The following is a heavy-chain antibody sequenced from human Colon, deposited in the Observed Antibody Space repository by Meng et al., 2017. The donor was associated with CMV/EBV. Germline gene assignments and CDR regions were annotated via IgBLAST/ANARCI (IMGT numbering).Heavy chain of an antibody. CDR1: GGTFSGYA. J-gene: IGHJ4*02. CDR3: ARDRYYDILTGNYDY. V-gene: IGHV1-18*01. D-gene: IGHD3-9*01. CDR2: INIYNGNT. Sequence: ASVKVSCKASGGTFSGYAISWVRQAPGQGLEWMGWINIYNGNTKYQGRLQDRVTMTRDTSTSTAYLELRSLRFDDTAVYFCARDRYYDILTGNYDYWGQGTLVTVS.